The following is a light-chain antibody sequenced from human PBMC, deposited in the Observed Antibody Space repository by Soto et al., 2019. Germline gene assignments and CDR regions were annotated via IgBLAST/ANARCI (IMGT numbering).Light chain of an antibody. J-gene: IGLJ3*02. V-gene: IGLV1-40*01. CDR2: GNS. CDR3: QYYDSSLSGWV. CDR1: NSNIGAGYD. Sequence: QSVLTQPPSVSGAPGQRVTISCTGYNSNIGAGYDVHWYQQLPGTAPKLLIYGNSNRHSGVPDRFSASKSGTSASLAITGLQAEDEADYYCQYYDSSLSGWVFGGGTKLTVL.